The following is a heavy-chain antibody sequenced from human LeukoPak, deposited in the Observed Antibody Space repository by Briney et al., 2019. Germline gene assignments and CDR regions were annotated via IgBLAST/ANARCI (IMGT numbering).Heavy chain of an antibody. CDR3: ARGQNSFDI. CDR1: GFTFSDYY. D-gene: IGHD2/OR15-2a*01. V-gene: IGHV3-11*06. J-gene: IGHJ3*02. Sequence: KAGGSLRLSCAASGFTFSDYYMSWIRQAPGKGLEWVSYISTTSSYTNYADSVKGRFTISRDNAKNSLYLQMNSLRAEDTAVYSCARGQNSFDIWGQGTMVTVSS. CDR2: ISTTSSYT.